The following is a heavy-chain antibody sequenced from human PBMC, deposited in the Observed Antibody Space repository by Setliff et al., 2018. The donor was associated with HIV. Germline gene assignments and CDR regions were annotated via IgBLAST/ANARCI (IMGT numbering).Heavy chain of an antibody. Sequence: LSLTCTVSGGSISSYYWSWIRQPPGKGLEWIGYIYTSGSTNYNPSLKSRVTISVDTSGTQFSLRLSSVTAADTAVYYCARHSPNVGVRGDAFDIWGQGTVVTVSS. CDR1: GGSISSYY. D-gene: IGHD2-8*01. CDR3: ARHSPNVGVRGDAFDI. CDR2: IYTSGST. J-gene: IGHJ3*02. V-gene: IGHV4-59*08.